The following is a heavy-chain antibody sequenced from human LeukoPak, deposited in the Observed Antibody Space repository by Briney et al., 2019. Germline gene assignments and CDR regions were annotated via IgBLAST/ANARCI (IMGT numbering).Heavy chain of an antibody. Sequence: PGGSLRLSCAASGFTVSSNYMSWVRQAPGKGLEWVSVIYSGGSTYYADSVKGRFTISRDNSKNTLYLQMNSLRAEDTAVYYCARARVPPVATILDWGQGTLVTVSS. V-gene: IGHV3-53*01. J-gene: IGHJ4*02. CDR3: ARARVPPVATILD. CDR2: IYSGGST. CDR1: GFTVSSNY. D-gene: IGHD5-12*01.